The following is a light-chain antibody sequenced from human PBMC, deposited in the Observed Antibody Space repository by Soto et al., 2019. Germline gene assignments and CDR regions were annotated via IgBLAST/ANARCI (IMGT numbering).Light chain of an antibody. CDR2: DVS. CDR1: QFVSSRS. J-gene: IGKJ5*01. CDR3: QQYETSPIT. V-gene: IGKV3-20*01. Sequence: EIVLTQSPGPLSLSPGESATLLCRASQFVSSRSLAWYQQKPGQAPRLLSYDVSTRATGIPDRFSGSESGTDFTLTITPLEPEDFAMYFCQQYETSPITFGQGTRLDIK.